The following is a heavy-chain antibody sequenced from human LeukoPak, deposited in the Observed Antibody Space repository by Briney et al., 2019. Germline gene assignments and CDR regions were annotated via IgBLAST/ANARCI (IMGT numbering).Heavy chain of an antibody. CDR1: GYTFSSYY. J-gene: IGHJ4*02. Sequence: SVKVSCKASGYTFSSYYMHWVRQAPGQGLEWMGIINPSGGSTKYAQKLQGRVTMTSDTSTSTVYMELSSLRSEDTAVYYCARDDSSGPQVYWGQGTLVTVSS. D-gene: IGHD3-22*01. CDR2: INPSGGST. CDR3: ARDDSSGPQVY. V-gene: IGHV1-46*01.